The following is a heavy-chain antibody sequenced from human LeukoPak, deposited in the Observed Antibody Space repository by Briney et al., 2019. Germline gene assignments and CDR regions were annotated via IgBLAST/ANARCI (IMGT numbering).Heavy chain of an antibody. D-gene: IGHD3-22*01. Sequence: GGSLRLSCAASGYTFSDVSVNWVRQAPGKGLEWVSSISVTGNYRYYADSVRGRFSISRDDARNSLYLQMNSLRAEDTAVSYCVRLRRNSDRSGFYYYYDYWGQGTLVTVSS. CDR1: GYTFSDVS. CDR2: ISVTGNYR. CDR3: VRLRRNSDRSGFYYYYDY. J-gene: IGHJ4*02. V-gene: IGHV3-21*06.